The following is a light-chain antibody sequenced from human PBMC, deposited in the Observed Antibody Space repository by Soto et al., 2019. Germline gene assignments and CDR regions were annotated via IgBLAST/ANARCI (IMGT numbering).Light chain of an antibody. CDR2: DAS. J-gene: IGKJ4*01. CDR3: QQRSNCLS. Sequence: EGVLTQSPATLSLSPGQRATLSCRASESVRTYLAWYQQKPGQAPRLLIYDASNRATGIPARCSGSGSGKDFSLPISCLEPDYFAVYYCQQRSNCLSFCGGIKVDI. CDR1: ESVRTY. V-gene: IGKV3-11*01.